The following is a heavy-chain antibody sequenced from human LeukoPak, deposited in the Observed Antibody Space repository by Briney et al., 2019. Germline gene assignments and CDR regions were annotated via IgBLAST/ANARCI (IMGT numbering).Heavy chain of an antibody. Sequence: PGGTLRLSCAASGFTFSSYGMSWVRQAPGKGLEWVSAISGSGGSTYYADSVKGRFTISRDNSKNTLYLQMNSLRAEDTAVYYCAKDSVTYSYAPYYFDYWGQGTLVTVSS. CDR2: ISGSGGST. CDR3: AKDSVTYSYAPYYFDY. J-gene: IGHJ4*02. V-gene: IGHV3-23*01. D-gene: IGHD5-18*01. CDR1: GFTFSSYG.